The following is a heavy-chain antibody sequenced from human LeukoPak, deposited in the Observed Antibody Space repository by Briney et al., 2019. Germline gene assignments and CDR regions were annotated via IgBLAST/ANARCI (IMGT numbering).Heavy chain of an antibody. D-gene: IGHD2/OR15-2a*01. J-gene: IGHJ4*02. CDR2: IYSGGNS. Sequence: GGSLRLSCAASGFTVSSNYMSWVRQAPGKGLECVSVIYSGGNSYYADSVKGRFTISRDNSKNTLYLQMNSLRAEDTAVYYCARDWFHAIDYWGQGTLVTVSS. CDR3: ARDWFHAIDY. CDR1: GFTVSSNY. V-gene: IGHV3-66*01.